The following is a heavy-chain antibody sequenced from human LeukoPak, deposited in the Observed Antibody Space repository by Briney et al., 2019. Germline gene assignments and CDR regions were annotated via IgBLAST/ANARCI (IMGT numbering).Heavy chain of an antibody. D-gene: IGHD6-19*01. CDR2: ISSSGSTI. J-gene: IGHJ4*02. CDR3: ARVGSGWSIDY. CDR1: GFTFSSYE. V-gene: IGHV3-48*03. Sequence: GGSLRLSCAASGFTFSSYEMNWVRQAPGKGLEWASYISSSGSTIYYADSVKGRFTISRDNAKNSLYLQMNSLRAEDTAVYYCARVGSGWSIDYWGQRTLVTVSS.